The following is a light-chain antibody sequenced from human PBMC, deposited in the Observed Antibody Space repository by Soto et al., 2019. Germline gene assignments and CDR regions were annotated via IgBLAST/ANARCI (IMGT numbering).Light chain of an antibody. CDR2: GAS. J-gene: IGKJ5*01. CDR1: QSVSSSY. V-gene: IGKV3-20*01. Sequence: EIVLTQSPGTLSLSPGERATLSCRASQSVSSSYLAWYQQKPGQAPRLLIYGASSRATGIPDRFSGSGSGTDVNLTISRLEPKDFAVDYCQQYGSSPITFGQGTRLEIK. CDR3: QQYGSSPIT.